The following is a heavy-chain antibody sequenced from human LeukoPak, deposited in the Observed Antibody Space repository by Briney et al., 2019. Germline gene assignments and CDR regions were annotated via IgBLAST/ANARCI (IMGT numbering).Heavy chain of an antibody. CDR1: GFTFSSYG. CDR2: IWYGGSNK. V-gene: IGHV3-30*02. Sequence: GGSLRLSCAASGFTFSSYGMHWVRQAPGKGLEWVAVIWYGGSNKYYADSVKGRFTISRDNSKNTLYLQMNSLRAEDTAVYYCAKGQQLSTRGAFDIWGQGTMVTVSS. CDR3: AKGQQLSTRGAFDI. J-gene: IGHJ3*02. D-gene: IGHD6-13*01.